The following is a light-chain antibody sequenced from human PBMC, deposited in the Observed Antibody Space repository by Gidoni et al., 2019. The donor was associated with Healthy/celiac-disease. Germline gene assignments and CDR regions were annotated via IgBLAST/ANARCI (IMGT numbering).Light chain of an antibody. CDR3: QQYNSWLPIT. V-gene: IGKV3-15*01. Sequence: EIVMTQSPATLSLSPGERVTLSCRASQNINSDLAWYQQKPGQAPRLLIYGASTRATGIPARYSGSGSGTDFTLTIGSLQSEDFAVYYCQQYNSWLPITFGQGTRLEIK. CDR2: GAS. J-gene: IGKJ5*01. CDR1: QNINSD.